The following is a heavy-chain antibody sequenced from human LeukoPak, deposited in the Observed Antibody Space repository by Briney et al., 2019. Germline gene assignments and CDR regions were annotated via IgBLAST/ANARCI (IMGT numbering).Heavy chain of an antibody. CDR3: ARDRDYYDSRGGFDY. CDR1: GGTFSSYA. J-gene: IGHJ4*02. V-gene: IGHV1-69*01. CDR2: IIPIFGTA. Sequence: SVKVSCKASGGTFSSYAISWVRQAPGQGLEWMGGIIPIFGTANYAQKFQGRVTITADESTSTAYMELSSLRSEGTAVYYCARDRDYYDSRGGFDYWGQGTLVTVSS. D-gene: IGHD3-22*01.